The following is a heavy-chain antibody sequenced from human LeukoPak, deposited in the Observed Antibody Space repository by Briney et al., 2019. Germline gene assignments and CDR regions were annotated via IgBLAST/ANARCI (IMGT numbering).Heavy chain of an antibody. CDR1: GGSISSHY. Sequence: PSETLSLTCTVSGGSISSHYWSWIRQPPGKGLEWIGDMYYTGSTNYNPSLKSRATISVDTSKNQFSLKLSSVTAADTAVYYCAREIALYSGYGGYFDYWGQGTLVTVSS. CDR2: MYYTGST. D-gene: IGHD1-26*01. CDR3: AREIALYSGYGGYFDY. J-gene: IGHJ4*02. V-gene: IGHV4-59*11.